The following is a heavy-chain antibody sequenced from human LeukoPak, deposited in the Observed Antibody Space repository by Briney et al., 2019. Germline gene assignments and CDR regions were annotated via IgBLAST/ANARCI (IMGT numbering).Heavy chain of an antibody. D-gene: IGHD1-14*01. CDR3: AKDRKAGPFDY. V-gene: IGHV3-23*01. CDR1: GSTSSSYA. CDR2: IIGSGGST. Sequence: GGSLRLSCAASGSTSSSYAMSWVRQAPGKGLEWDSAIIGSGGSTYYADSVKGRFTISRDNSKNTLYLQMNSLRAEDTAVYYCAKDRKAGPFDYWGQGTLVTVSS. J-gene: IGHJ4*02.